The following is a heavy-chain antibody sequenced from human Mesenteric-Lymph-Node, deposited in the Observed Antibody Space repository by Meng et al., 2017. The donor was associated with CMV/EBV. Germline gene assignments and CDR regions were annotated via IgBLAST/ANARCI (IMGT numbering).Heavy chain of an antibody. V-gene: IGHV3-7*01. D-gene: IGHD5-12*01. CDR2: IKQDGSEK. CDR1: GFTFSDFW. Sequence: GESLKISCAASGFTFSDFWMNWVRQAPGKGLELVAKIKQDGSEKYYVDSVMGRFTISRDNGKNSLYLQMNSLRAEDTAVYYCARDRTIGGYSLYYYYYYGMDVWGQGTTVTVSS. J-gene: IGHJ6*02. CDR3: ARDRTIGGYSLYYYYYYGMDV.